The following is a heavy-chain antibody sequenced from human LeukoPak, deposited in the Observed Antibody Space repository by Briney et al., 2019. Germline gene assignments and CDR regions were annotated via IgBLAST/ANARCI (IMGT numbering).Heavy chain of an antibody. CDR2: ISAYNGNT. J-gene: IGHJ4*02. Sequence: GASVKVSCKASGYTFTSYGISWVRQAPGQGLEWMGWISAYNGNTNYAQKLQGRVTMTTDTSTSTAYMELRSLRSDDTAVYYCARVARVDTAMVTFFGYWGQGTLVTVSS. D-gene: IGHD5-18*01. CDR3: ARVARVDTAMVTFFGY. V-gene: IGHV1-18*01. CDR1: GYTFTSYG.